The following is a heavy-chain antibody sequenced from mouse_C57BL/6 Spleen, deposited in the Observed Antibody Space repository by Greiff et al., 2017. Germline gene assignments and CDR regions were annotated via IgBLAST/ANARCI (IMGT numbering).Heavy chain of an antibody. Sequence: DVMLVESGGDLVKPGGSLKLSCAASGFTFSSYGMSWVRQTPDKRLEWVATISSGGSYTYYPDSVKGRFTISRDNAKNTLYLQMSSLKSEDTAMYYCARGEGNYDYWGQGTTLTVSS. V-gene: IGHV5-6*02. D-gene: IGHD2-1*01. CDR2: ISSGGSYT. CDR1: GFTFSSYG. CDR3: ARGEGNYDY. J-gene: IGHJ2*01.